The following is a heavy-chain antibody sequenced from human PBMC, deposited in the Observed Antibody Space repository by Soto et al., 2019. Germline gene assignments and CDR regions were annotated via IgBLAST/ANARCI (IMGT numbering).Heavy chain of an antibody. CDR2: IYHSGST. J-gene: IGHJ4*02. V-gene: IGHV4-39*07. Sequence: PSETLSLTCTVPGGSISSGDYYWSWIRQHPGKGLEWIGEIYHSGSTNYNPSLKSRVTISVGKSKNQFSLKLSSVTAADTAVYYCARDAMVRGVIIPDWGQGTLVTVSS. CDR1: GGSISSGDYY. CDR3: ARDAMVRGVIIPD. D-gene: IGHD3-10*01.